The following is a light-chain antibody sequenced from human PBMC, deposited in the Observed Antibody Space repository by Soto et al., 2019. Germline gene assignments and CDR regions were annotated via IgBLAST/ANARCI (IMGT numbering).Light chain of an antibody. Sequence: EIVLTQSPGTLSLSPGERATLSCRASQSVSGSYLAWYHQKPGQAPRLLIYGASSRATGIPDRFSGSGSGTDFTLTISRLEPEDFAVYYCQQYGSSPAFGGGTKVEIK. CDR3: QQYGSSPA. CDR1: QSVSGSY. J-gene: IGKJ4*01. CDR2: GAS. V-gene: IGKV3-20*01.